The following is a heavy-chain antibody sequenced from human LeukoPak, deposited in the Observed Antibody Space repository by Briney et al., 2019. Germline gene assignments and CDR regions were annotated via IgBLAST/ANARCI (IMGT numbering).Heavy chain of an antibody. CDR1: GFTFSNYD. Sequence: GGSLRLSCAASGFTFSNYDMHWVRQSTEKGLEWVSGIGIAGDTYYADSVKGRFTISRENVKNSFYLQMNSLRAGDTAVYYCAKDGTGYGSGSHWYFDLWGRGTLVTVSS. J-gene: IGHJ2*01. D-gene: IGHD3-10*01. CDR3: AKDGTGYGSGSHWYFDL. CDR2: IGIAGDT. V-gene: IGHV3-13*01.